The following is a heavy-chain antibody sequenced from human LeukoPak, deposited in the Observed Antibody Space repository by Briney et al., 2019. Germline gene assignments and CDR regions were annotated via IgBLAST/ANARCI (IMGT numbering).Heavy chain of an antibody. Sequence: GGSLRLSCAASGFTFSSISYNMNWVRQAPGKGLEWVSSISGSGTYIYYADSVKGRFTISRDNAQNSLFLHMNSLRAEDTAVYYCAREVAYYFDSWGQGTLVTVSS. CDR2: ISGSGTYI. J-gene: IGHJ4*02. V-gene: IGHV3-21*01. CDR1: GFTFSSISYN. CDR3: AREVAYYFDS.